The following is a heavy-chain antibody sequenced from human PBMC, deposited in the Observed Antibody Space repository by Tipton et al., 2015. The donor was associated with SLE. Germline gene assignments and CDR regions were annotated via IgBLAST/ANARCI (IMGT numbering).Heavy chain of an antibody. D-gene: IGHD2-8*01. CDR2: IYYSGST. J-gene: IGHJ4*02. Sequence: TLSLTCTVSGDSISSNAYYWGWIRQPPGKGPEWIGTIYYSGSTYYYPSLKSRITISVDTSKNQFSLEVRSVTAADTAVYYCVRLRSKVLIDYWGQGTLVTVSS. CDR3: VRLRSKVLIDY. V-gene: IGHV4-39*07. CDR1: GDSISSNAYY.